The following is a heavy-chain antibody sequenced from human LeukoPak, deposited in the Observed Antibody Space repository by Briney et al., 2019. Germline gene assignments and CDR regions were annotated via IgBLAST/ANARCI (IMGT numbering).Heavy chain of an antibody. D-gene: IGHD3-22*01. CDR3: ATTPYYDSSGYYLDY. CDR1: GGSISSSSYY. Sequence: KASETLSLTCTVSGGSISSSSYYWGWIRQPPGKGLEWIGSIYYSGSTYYNPSLKSRVTISVDTSKNQFSLKLSSVTAADTAVYYCATTPYYDSSGYYLDYWGQGTLVTVSS. CDR2: IYYSGST. J-gene: IGHJ4*02. V-gene: IGHV4-39*07.